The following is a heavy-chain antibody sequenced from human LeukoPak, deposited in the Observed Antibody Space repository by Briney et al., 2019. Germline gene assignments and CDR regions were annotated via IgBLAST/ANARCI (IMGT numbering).Heavy chain of an antibody. CDR1: GGSISSSSYY. V-gene: IGHV4-39*01. CDR3: AGLLAARRPYYYGMDV. CDR2: IYYSGST. J-gene: IGHJ6*02. D-gene: IGHD6-6*01. Sequence: SETLSLTCTVSGGSISSSSYYWGWIRQPPGKGLEWIGSIYYSGSTYYNPSLTSRVTISVDTSKNQFSLKLSSVTAADTAVYHCAGLLAARRPYYYGMDVWGQGTTVTVSS.